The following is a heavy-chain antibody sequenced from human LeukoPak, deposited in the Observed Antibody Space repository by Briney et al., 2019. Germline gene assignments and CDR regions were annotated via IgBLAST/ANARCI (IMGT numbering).Heavy chain of an antibody. D-gene: IGHD2-2*01. CDR1: LYTLTSYR. CDR2: ISAYNGNP. J-gene: IGHJ4*02. V-gene: IGHV1-18*01. CDR3: ARGGHGVVPAAKGDFDY. Sequence: ASVHVSCKSSLYTLTSYRISWVRQAPGQGLEWIGLISAYNGNPHYAQKLHGRVTMTTDTATSTGYMELRSLRSDDTAVYYCARGGHGVVPAAKGDFDYWGQGTLVTVSS.